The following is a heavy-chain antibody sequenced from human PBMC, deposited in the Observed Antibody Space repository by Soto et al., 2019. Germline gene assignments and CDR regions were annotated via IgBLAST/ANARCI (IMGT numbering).Heavy chain of an antibody. D-gene: IGHD6-13*01. CDR1: GYSFSSHA. CDR3: ARGGALSTSWYCVDGLDS. Sequence: QVQLEQSGSEVKKSGSSVKVSCKASGYSFSSHAITWVRQAPGQGLEWMGGIIPVFGTPSYAQKFQGRVTISADKSTNTSSLELRSLRSEVTAVYYCARGGALSTSWYCVDGLDSWGQGTQVTVSS. CDR2: IIPVFGTP. J-gene: IGHJ4*02. V-gene: IGHV1-69*06.